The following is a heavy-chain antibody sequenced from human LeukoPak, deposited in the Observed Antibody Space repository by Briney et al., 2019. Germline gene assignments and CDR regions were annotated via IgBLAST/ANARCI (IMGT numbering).Heavy chain of an antibody. CDR3: ARGRGSYVNTPFDY. Sequence: PGRSLGLSCAASGFTFSSYAMHWVRQAPGKGLEWVAVISYDGSNKYYADSVKGRFTISRDNSKNTLYLQMNSLRAEDTAVYYCARGRGSYVNTPFDYWGQGTLVTVSS. J-gene: IGHJ4*02. CDR2: ISYDGSNK. CDR1: GFTFSSYA. V-gene: IGHV3-30-3*01. D-gene: IGHD1-26*01.